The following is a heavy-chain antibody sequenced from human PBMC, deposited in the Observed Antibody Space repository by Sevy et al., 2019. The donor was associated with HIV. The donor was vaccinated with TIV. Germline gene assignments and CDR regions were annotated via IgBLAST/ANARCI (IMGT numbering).Heavy chain of an antibody. Sequence: GGSLRLSCTASGFTFSNFGMHWVRQVPGKGLEWVTFIRYDGRDKYYAASVKGRFTISRDDSKNTLYLQMDSLRAEATAMYYCAKDLAGPGRRYFDYWGQGTLVTVSS. D-gene: IGHD6-13*01. V-gene: IGHV3-30*02. CDR1: GFTFSNFG. CDR3: AKDLAGPGRRYFDY. CDR2: IRYDGRDK. J-gene: IGHJ4*02.